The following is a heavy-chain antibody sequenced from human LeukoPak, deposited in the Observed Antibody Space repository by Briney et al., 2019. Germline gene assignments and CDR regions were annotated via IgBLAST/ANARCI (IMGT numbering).Heavy chain of an antibody. Sequence: PSETLSLTCTVSGYSISSGYYWGWIRQPPGKGLEWIGSIYHSGSPYYNPSLKSRVTISVDTSKNHFSLKLSSVTAADTAVYYCARVGYSSSGNYYNDRGAFDYWGQGTLVTVSS. J-gene: IGHJ4*02. CDR2: IYHSGSP. CDR1: GYSISSGYY. CDR3: ARVGYSSSGNYYNDRGAFDY. V-gene: IGHV4-38-2*02. D-gene: IGHD3-10*01.